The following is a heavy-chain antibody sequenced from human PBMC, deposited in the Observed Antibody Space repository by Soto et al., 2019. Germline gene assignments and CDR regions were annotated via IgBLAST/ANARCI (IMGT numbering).Heavy chain of an antibody. J-gene: IGHJ5*01. Sequence: EVQLLESGGGLVQPGGSLRLSCAASGFTFSSFEMSWVRQAPGRGLEWVSFISDDSSRTYYADAVKGRFTISRDNSKHTLYLQMNSLTAEDTAVYACVKGWWLDFWGQGTLVTVSS. CDR1: GFTFSSFE. CDR3: VKGWWLDF. CDR2: ISDDSSRT. V-gene: IGHV3-23*01. D-gene: IGHD2-15*01.